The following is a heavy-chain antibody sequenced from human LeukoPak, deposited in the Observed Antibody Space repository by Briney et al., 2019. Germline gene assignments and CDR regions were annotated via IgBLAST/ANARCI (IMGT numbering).Heavy chain of an antibody. Sequence: SETLSLTCTVSGGSISSYYWSWVRQPAGKGLEWIGRIYTSGSTNYNPSLKSRVTMSVDTSKNQFSLKLSSVTAADTAVYYCARDGDSYGPTYYYYMDVWGKGTTVTVSS. J-gene: IGHJ6*03. CDR3: ARDGDSYGPTYYYYMDV. CDR1: GGSISSYY. CDR2: IYTSGST. V-gene: IGHV4-4*07. D-gene: IGHD5-18*01.